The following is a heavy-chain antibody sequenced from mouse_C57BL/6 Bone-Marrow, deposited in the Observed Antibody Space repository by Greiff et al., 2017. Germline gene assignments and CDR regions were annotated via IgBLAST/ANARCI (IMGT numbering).Heavy chain of an antibody. Sequence: VQLQQSGAELVKPGASVKLSCKASGYTFTEYTIHWVKQRSGQGLEWIGWFYPGSGSIKYNEKFKDKATLTADKSSSTAYMQLSSLTYEDSAVYYCARITTVAVQGYWGQGTLVTVSA. D-gene: IGHD1-1*01. J-gene: IGHJ3*01. V-gene: IGHV1-62-2*01. CDR3: ARITTVAVQGY. CDR1: GYTFTEYT. CDR2: FYPGSGSI.